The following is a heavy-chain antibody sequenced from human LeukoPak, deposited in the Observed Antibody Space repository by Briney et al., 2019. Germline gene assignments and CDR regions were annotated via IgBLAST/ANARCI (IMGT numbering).Heavy chain of an antibody. CDR3: AKASGYSYGFSFGYYFDY. V-gene: IGHV3-23*01. CDR1: GFTFSSYA. D-gene: IGHD5-18*01. J-gene: IGHJ4*02. CDR2: ISGSGAST. Sequence: GRSLRLSCAASGFTFSSYAMSWVRQAPGKGLEWVSAISGSGASTYYADSVKGRFTISRDNSKNTLYLQMNSLRAEDTAVYYCAKASGYSYGFSFGYYFDYWGQGTLVTVSS.